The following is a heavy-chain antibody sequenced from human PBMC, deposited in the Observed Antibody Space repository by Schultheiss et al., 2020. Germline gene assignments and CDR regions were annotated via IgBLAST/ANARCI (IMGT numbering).Heavy chain of an antibody. D-gene: IGHD6-13*01. CDR1: GYTFTSYG. J-gene: IGHJ6*03. Sequence: KVSCKASGYTFTSYGISWVRQAPGQGLEWMGWISAYNGNTNYAQKLQGRVTMTTDTSTSTAYMELRSLRSDDTAVYYCARNIAAAGISGYYYYMDVWGKGTTVTVSS. CDR3: ARNIAAAGISGYYYYMDV. CDR2: ISAYNGNT. V-gene: IGHV1-18*01.